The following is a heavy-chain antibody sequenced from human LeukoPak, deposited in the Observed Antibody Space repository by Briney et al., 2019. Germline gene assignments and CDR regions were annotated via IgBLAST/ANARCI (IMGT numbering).Heavy chain of an antibody. D-gene: IGHD5-18*01. CDR3: ARNGGGTAMGWRFAFDI. V-gene: IGHV4-39*07. CDR1: GGSISSRSYY. J-gene: IGHJ3*02. CDR2: IYYSEST. Sequence: KSSETLTLTCTVSGGSISSRSYYWGWIRRPPGKGLEWIGSIYYSESTYYNPSLRSRVTISVDTSKNQFSLKLSSVTAADTAVYYCARNGGGTAMGWRFAFDIWGQGTMVTVSS.